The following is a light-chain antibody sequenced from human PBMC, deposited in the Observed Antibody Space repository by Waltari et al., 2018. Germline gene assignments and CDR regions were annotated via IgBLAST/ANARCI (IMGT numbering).Light chain of an antibody. J-gene: IGKJ1*01. CDR2: HAS. CDR1: QNVNGA. CDR3: QHYLRLPVT. V-gene: IGKV3-20*01. Sequence: CRASQNVNGALAWYQQKPGQAPRLLIYHASNRATGIPDRFSGSGSGTDFSLTISRLEPEDFAVYYCQHYLRLPVTFGQGTKVES.